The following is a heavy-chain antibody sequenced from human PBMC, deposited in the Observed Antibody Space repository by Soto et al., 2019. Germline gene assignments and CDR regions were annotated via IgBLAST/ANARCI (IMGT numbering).Heavy chain of an antibody. Sequence: ASVKVSCNASRYTFTSYGISWVRQAPGQGLQWMAWISAYNGNTIYAQKRQGRVTMTTDTSTSTAYMELRSLSSGDTAVYCRATDRGYSYGARTLGVFYYYDGMDVWGQGSTVSVSS. J-gene: IGHJ6*02. V-gene: IGHV1-18*04. D-gene: IGHD5-18*01. CDR2: ISAYNGNT. CDR3: ATDRGYSYGARTLGVFYYYDGMDV. CDR1: RYTFTSYG.